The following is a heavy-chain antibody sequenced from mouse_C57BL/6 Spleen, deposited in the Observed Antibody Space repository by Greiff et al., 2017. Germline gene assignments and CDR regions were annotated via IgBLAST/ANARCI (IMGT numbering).Heavy chain of an antibody. J-gene: IGHJ4*01. CDR1: GYTFTSYW. CDR2: IDPSDSYT. CDR3: ARRLGAMDY. Sequence: QVQLQQPGAELVMPGASVKLSCKASGYTFTSYWMHWVKQRPGQGLEWIGEIDPSDSYTNHNQKFKGKSTLTVDKSSSTAYMQLSSLTSEDSAVYYCARRLGAMDYWGQGTSVTVSS. D-gene: IGHD3-3*01. V-gene: IGHV1-69*01.